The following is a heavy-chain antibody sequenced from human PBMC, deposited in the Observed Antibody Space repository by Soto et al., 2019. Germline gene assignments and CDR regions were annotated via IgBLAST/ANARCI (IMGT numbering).Heavy chain of an antibody. Sequence: QVQLQESGPGLVKPSQTLSLTCTVSGGSISCGDYYWSWIRQPPGKGLEWIGYIYYSGSTYYNPSLKSRVTIAVDTSKNQFSLKLSSVTAADTAVYYCARDITIFGVVNPDYYGMDVWGQGTTVTVSS. CDR3: ARDITIFGVVNPDYYGMDV. V-gene: IGHV4-30-4*01. CDR2: IYYSGST. CDR1: GGSISCGDYY. J-gene: IGHJ6*02. D-gene: IGHD3-3*01.